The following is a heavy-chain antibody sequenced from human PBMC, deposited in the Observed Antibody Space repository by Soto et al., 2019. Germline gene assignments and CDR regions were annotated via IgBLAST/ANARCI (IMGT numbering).Heavy chain of an antibody. Sequence: SQTLSLPFAISGDSVSSNSASWNWIRQSPSRGLEWLGRTYYRSKWYNDYAVSVKSRITINPDTSKNQFSLQLNSVTPEDTAVYYCAGSSGWYGDWFDPWGQGTLVTVSS. CDR3: AGSSGWYGDWFDP. J-gene: IGHJ5*02. D-gene: IGHD6-19*01. CDR1: GDSVSSNSAS. CDR2: TYYRSKWYN. V-gene: IGHV6-1*01.